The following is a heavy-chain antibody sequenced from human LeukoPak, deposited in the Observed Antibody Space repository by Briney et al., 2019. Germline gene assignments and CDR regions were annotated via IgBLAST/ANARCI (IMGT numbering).Heavy chain of an antibody. Sequence: ASVTVSCKASGYTFTSYAMHWVRQAPGQRLEWMGWINAGNGNTKYSQKFQGRVTITRDTSASTAYMELSSLRSEDTAVYYCARSRYSSGWSIDYWGQGTLVTVSS. J-gene: IGHJ4*02. CDR1: GYTFTSYA. D-gene: IGHD6-19*01. CDR3: ARSRYSSGWSIDY. CDR2: INAGNGNT. V-gene: IGHV1-3*01.